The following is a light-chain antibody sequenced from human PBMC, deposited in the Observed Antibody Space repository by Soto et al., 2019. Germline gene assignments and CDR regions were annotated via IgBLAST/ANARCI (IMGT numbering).Light chain of an antibody. V-gene: IGKV3-20*01. Sequence: EIVLTQSPGTLSLSPGERATLSCRASQTVSSTYLAWYQQKPGQAPRPLIYGASNRATGIPDRFSGSGSGTDFTLTISRLEPEDFAVYYCQQYGSALPWTFGQGTTVEIK. CDR3: QQYGSALPWT. CDR1: QTVSSTY. CDR2: GAS. J-gene: IGKJ1*01.